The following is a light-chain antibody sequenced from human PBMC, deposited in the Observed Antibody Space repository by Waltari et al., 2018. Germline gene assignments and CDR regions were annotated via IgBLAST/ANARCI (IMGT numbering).Light chain of an antibody. J-gene: IGKJ2*01. CDR3: QQYNTYPYT. CDR2: RSS. CDR1: QSVGTW. V-gene: IGKV1-5*03. Sequence: DIQMTQSPSTLSASVRDRVTITCRASQSVGTWLAWYHQKPGETPNLLIYRSSTLDTVVPSRFSGSGSGTEFTLTISSLQPDDFATYYCQQYNTYPYTFGQGTKLEVK.